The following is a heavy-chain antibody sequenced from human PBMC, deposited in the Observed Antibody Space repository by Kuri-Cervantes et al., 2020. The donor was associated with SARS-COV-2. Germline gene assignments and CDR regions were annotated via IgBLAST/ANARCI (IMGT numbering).Heavy chain of an antibody. CDR2: IYYSGST. J-gene: IGHJ4*02. V-gene: IGHV4-59*01. CDR3: ARDHKGSYGDYFDY. D-gene: IGHD1-26*01. CDR1: GGSISSYY. Sequence: GSLRLSCTVSGGSISSYYWSWIRQPPGKGLEWIGYIYYSGSTNYNPSLKSRVTISVDTSKNQFSLKLSSVTAADTAVYYCARDHKGSYGDYFDYWGQGTLVTVSS.